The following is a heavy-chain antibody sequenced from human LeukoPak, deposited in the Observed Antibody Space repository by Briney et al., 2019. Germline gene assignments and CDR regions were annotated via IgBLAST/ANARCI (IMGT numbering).Heavy chain of an antibody. CDR1: GFTFSTYT. CDR3: ARDNGREPYDAFDI. V-gene: IGHV3-48*01. J-gene: IGHJ3*02. CDR2: ITSSSSTI. D-gene: IGHD1-26*01. Sequence: PGGSLRLSCAASGFTFSTYTMNWVRQAPGKGLEWVSYITSSSSTIYYADSVKGRFTISRDNAKNSLYLQMNSLRAEDTAVYYCARDNGREPYDAFDIWGQGTMVTASS.